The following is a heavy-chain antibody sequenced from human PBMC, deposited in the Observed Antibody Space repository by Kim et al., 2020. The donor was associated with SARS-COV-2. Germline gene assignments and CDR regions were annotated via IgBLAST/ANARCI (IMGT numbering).Heavy chain of an antibody. Sequence: ASVKVSCKASGYGFTGYNINWMRQAPGQGFEWMGWINTNTGNPTYAQGFTGRFVLSLDTSVSTTYLQISGLKAEDTAVYYCARKSLTVIKGDFDYWGQGTLLTVSS. J-gene: IGHJ4*02. D-gene: IGHD4-17*01. CDR2: INTNTGNP. V-gene: IGHV7-4-1*02. CDR1: GYGFTGYN. CDR3: ARKSLTVIKGDFDY.